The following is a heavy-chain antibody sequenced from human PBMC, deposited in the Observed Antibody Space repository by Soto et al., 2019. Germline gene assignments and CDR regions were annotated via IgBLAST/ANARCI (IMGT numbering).Heavy chain of an antibody. CDR1: GGTFSSYA. D-gene: IGHD6-6*01. CDR2: IIPIFGTA. Sequence: QVQLVQSGAEVKKPGSSVKVSCKASGGTFSSYAISWVRQAPGQGLEWMGGIIPIFGTANYAQKFQGRVTITADESTSTAYMERISLRSEDTAVYYCARDTLSIAARPGYDYYGMDVWGQGTTVTVSS. V-gene: IGHV1-69*12. J-gene: IGHJ6*02. CDR3: ARDTLSIAARPGYDYYGMDV.